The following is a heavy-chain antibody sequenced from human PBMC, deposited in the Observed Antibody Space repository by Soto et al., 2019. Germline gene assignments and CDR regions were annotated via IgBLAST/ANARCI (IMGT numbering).Heavy chain of an antibody. V-gene: IGHV1-69*13. CDR2: IIPIFGTA. CDR3: RLGHSSGWWWGGFDY. J-gene: IGHJ4*02. D-gene: IGHD6-19*01. CDR1: GGTFSSYA. Sequence: SVKVSCKASGGTFSSYAISWVRQAPGQGLEWMGGIIPIFGTANYAQKFQGRVTITADESTSTAYMELSSLRSEDTAVYYCRLGHSSGWWWGGFDYWGQGTLVTVSS.